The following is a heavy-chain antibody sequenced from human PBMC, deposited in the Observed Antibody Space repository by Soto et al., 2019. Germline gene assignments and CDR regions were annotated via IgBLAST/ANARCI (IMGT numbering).Heavy chain of an antibody. Sequence: SETLSLTCAVSSYSISSGYYWCLIRQPPGKGLEWIGSIYHTGDTYYNPSLMSRIIISVDTSKNQFFLRLDSVTAADTAVYYCARCFDYTYDYWGQGTLVTVSS. CDR1: SYSISSGYY. CDR2: IYHTGDT. V-gene: IGHV4-38-2*01. J-gene: IGHJ4*02. CDR3: ARCFDYTYDY. D-gene: IGHD5-12*01.